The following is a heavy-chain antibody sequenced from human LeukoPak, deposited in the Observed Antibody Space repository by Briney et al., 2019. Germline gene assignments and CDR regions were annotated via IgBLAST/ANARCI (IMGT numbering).Heavy chain of an antibody. V-gene: IGHV1-69*06. CDR1: GGTFSSYA. D-gene: IGHD4-17*01. CDR3: AREYGDYHDAFDI. J-gene: IGHJ3*02. Sequence: ASVKVSCKASGGTFSSYAISWVRQAPGQGLEWMGGIIPIFGTANYAQKFQGRVTITADKSTSTAYIELSSLRSEDTAVYYCAREYGDYHDAFDIWGQGTMVTVSS. CDR2: IIPIFGTA.